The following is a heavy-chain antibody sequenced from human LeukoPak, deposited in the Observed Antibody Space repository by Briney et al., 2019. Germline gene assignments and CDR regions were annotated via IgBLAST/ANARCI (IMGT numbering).Heavy chain of an antibody. D-gene: IGHD3/OR15-3a*01. CDR1: GVTFGKYW. CDR2: VKLDGSEK. CDR3: ARDQYDTWSRRGNFDS. J-gene: IGHJ4*02. V-gene: IGHV3-7*03. Sequence: GGSLRLSCVASGVTFGKYWMSWVRQAPGKGLEWVANVKLDGSEKNYVDSVKGRFTISRDNTKNSLYLQMNSLRAEDTAVFYCARDQYDTWSRRGNFDSWGQGTLVIVSS.